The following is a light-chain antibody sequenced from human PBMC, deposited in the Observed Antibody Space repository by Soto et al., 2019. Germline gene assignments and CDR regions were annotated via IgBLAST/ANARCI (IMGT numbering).Light chain of an antibody. J-gene: IGLJ3*02. CDR3: PSYDSSLNGVV. CDR2: ATS. V-gene: IGLV1-40*01. CDR1: SSNIGSRYD. Sequence: QSVLTQPPSVSGAPGQRVTISCTGGSSNIGSRYDVHWYQQLPGTAPKLLIYATSNRPSGVSDRFSGSKSVTSASLAISGLQTEDEADYYCPSYDSSLNGVVFGGGTKLTVL.